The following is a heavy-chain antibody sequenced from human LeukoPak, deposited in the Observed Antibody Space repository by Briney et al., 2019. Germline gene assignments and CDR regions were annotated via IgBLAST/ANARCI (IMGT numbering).Heavy chain of an antibody. D-gene: IGHD3-9*01. V-gene: IGHV3-33*01. CDR1: GFTFSSYG. CDR3: ARDRGADILTAYSSGDY. Sequence: GGSLRLSCAASGFTFSSYGMHWVRQAPGKGLEWVAVIWYDGSNKYYADSVKGRFTISRDNSKNTLYLQMNSLRAEDTAVYHCARDRGADILTAYSSGDYWGQGTLSPSPQ. CDR2: IWYDGSNK. J-gene: IGHJ4*02.